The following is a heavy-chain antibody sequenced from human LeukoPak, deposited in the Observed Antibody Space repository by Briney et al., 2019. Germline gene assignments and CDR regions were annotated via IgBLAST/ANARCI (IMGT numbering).Heavy chain of an antibody. CDR1: GGTFSSYA. CDR3: ARDLIPYYYDSSGYYYFH. Sequence: ASVKVSCKASGGTFSSYAISRVRQAPGQGLEWMGIINPSGGSTSYAQKFQGRVTMTRDTSTSTVYMELSSLRSEDTTVYYCARDLIPYYYDSSGYYYFHWGQGTLVTVSS. V-gene: IGHV1-46*01. J-gene: IGHJ4*02. D-gene: IGHD3-22*01. CDR2: INPSGGST.